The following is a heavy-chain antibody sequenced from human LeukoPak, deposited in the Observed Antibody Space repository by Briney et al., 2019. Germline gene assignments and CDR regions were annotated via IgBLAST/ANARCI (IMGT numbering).Heavy chain of an antibody. J-gene: IGHJ6*02. CDR3: ARGSGGYYDSGRRYYYGMDV. Sequence: GGSLRLSCAASGFTVSSNYMSWVRQAPGKGLEWVSVIYSGGSTYHADSVKGRFSISRDNSKNTLYLQMNSLRAEDTAVYYCARGSGGYYDSGRRYYYGMDVWGQGTTVTVSS. V-gene: IGHV3-66*01. D-gene: IGHD3-22*01. CDR2: IYSGGST. CDR1: GFTVSSNY.